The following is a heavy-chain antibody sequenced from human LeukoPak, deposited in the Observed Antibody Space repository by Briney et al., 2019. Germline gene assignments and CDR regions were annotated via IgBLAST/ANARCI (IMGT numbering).Heavy chain of an antibody. V-gene: IGHV4-38-2*01. CDR2: LYHTGRT. CDR3: ASGGTAVVMALTYCFDT. D-gene: IGHD3-22*01. Sequence: SETLSLTCAVSGYSISSGYSWGWIRQPPGKGLEGIGSLYHTGRTYYNPSLQSRVTISLDSPKNQFSLKLTSVTPADTAVYYCASGGTAVVMALTYCFDTWGRGTPVTVSS. CDR1: GYSISSGYS. J-gene: IGHJ4*02.